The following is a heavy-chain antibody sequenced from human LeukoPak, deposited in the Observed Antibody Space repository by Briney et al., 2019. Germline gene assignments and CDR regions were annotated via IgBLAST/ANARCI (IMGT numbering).Heavy chain of an antibody. D-gene: IGHD5-12*01. CDR1: GFPLSSYS. Sequence: PGGSLRLSCAASGFPLSSYSLSWVRQAPGKWLEWVSAISGSAGYTYYADSGKGRFTISRDISKNTLYLQMISLRADDTAVYYCAKEYSGHDFDYWGQGTLVTVSS. V-gene: IGHV3-23*01. J-gene: IGHJ4*02. CDR3: AKEYSGHDFDY. CDR2: ISGSAGYT.